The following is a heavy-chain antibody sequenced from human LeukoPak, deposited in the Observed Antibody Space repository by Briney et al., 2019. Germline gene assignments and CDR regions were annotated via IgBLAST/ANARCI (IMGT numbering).Heavy chain of an antibody. J-gene: IGHJ4*02. V-gene: IGHV3-48*03. CDR3: ARSHIAARSKSFDY. Sequence: PGGSLRLSCAASGFTFSSYEMNWVRQAPGKGREWVSYIGNSGGTIYYADSVKGRFTISRDNAKNSLYLQMNSLRAEDTAVYYCARSHIAARSKSFDYWGQGTLVTVSS. CDR1: GFTFSSYE. D-gene: IGHD6-6*01. CDR2: IGNSGGTI.